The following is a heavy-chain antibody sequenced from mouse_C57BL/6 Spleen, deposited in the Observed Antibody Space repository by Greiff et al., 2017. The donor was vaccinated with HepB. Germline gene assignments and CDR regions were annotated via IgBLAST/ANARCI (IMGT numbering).Heavy chain of an antibody. CDR2: ISSGGSYT. Sequence: EVMLVESGGDLVKPGGSLKLSCAASGFTFSSYGMSWVRQTPDKRLEWVATISSGGSYTYYPDSVKGRFTISRDNAKNTLYLQLSSLKSEDTAMYYCASRGHYDGSSRDWLAYWGQGTLVTVSA. V-gene: IGHV5-6*02. CDR3: ASRGHYDGSSRDWLAY. D-gene: IGHD1-1*01. J-gene: IGHJ3*01. CDR1: GFTFSSYG.